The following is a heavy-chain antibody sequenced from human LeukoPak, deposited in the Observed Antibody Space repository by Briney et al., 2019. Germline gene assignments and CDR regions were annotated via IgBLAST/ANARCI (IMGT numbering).Heavy chain of an antibody. CDR2: ISSNGGST. D-gene: IGHD2-21*01. J-gene: IGHJ4*02. V-gene: IGHV3-64*01. CDR3: ARANCGGDCYSDGYYFDY. Sequence: GGSLRLSCAASGFTFSSYAMHWVRQVPGKGLEYVSAISSNGGSTYYANSVKGRFTISRDNSKNTLYLQMGSLRAEDMAVYYCARANCGGDCYSDGYYFDYWGQGTLVTVSS. CDR1: GFTFSSYA.